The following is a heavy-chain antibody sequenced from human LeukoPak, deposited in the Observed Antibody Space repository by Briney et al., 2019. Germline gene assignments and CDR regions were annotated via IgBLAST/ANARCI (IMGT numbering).Heavy chain of an antibody. CDR1: AGSISADY. CDR2: TSDSGSS. D-gene: IGHD3-16*02. CDR3: ARIVRQDGGYLDL. J-gene: IGHJ2*01. Sequence: SETLSLTCTVSAGSISADYWTWIRQPPGKGLEWIGHTSDSGSSNYKSSLKSRVSMSVDTSKRQFSLTLTSVTAADTAVYYCARIVRQDGGYLDLWGRGSLVTVSS. V-gene: IGHV4-59*08.